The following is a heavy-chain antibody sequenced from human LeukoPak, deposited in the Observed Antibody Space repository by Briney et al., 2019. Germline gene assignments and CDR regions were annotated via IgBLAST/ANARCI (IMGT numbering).Heavy chain of an antibody. CDR3: ARWGDSSSWSPFDY. CDR1: GGSISSYY. D-gene: IGHD6-13*01. CDR2: IYYSGST. J-gene: IGHJ4*02. Sequence: SETLSLTCTVSGGSISSYYWSWIRQPPGKGLEWIWYIYYSGSTNYNPSLKSRVTISVDTSKNQFSLKLSSADTAVYYCARWGDSSSWSPFDYWGQGTLVTVSS. V-gene: IGHV4-59*01.